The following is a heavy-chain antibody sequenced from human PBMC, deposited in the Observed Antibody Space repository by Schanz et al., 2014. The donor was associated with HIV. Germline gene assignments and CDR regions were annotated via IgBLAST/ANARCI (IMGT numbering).Heavy chain of an antibody. CDR2: ISGSGGST. J-gene: IGHJ6*02. V-gene: IGHV3-23*01. Sequence: VQLLESGGGVVQPGRSLRLSCAASGFTFRTHGIHWVRQAPAKGLEWVSVISGSGGSTYYADSVKGRFTISRDNSKNTLYRQMNSLRAEDTAVYYCAKCPTMVRGTGMDVWGQGTTVTVSS. CDR1: GFTFRTHG. CDR3: AKCPTMVRGTGMDV. D-gene: IGHD3-10*01.